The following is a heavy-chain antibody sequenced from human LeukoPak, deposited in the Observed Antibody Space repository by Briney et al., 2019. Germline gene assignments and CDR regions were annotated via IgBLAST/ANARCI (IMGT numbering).Heavy chain of an antibody. J-gene: IGHJ4*02. V-gene: IGHV3-23*01. CDR2: ISGSGGST. CDR1: GFTFSSYA. Sequence: GGSLRLSCAAAGFTFSSYAMSWVRQAPGKGLEWVSAISGSGGSTYYADSVKGRFTISRDNSKNTLYLQMNSLRAEDTAVYYCAKDWEPIPGYFDYWGQGTLVTVSS. D-gene: IGHD1-26*01. CDR3: AKDWEPIPGYFDY.